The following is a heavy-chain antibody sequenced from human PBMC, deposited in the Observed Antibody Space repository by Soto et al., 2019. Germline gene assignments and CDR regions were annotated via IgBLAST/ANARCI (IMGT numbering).Heavy chain of an antibody. CDR1: GFTFSSYS. V-gene: IGHV3-21*04. CDR3: AKGQLLYYDFWSGYQGPTIDY. CDR2: ISSSSGSI. D-gene: IGHD3-3*01. Sequence: GGSLRLSCAASGFTFSSYSMNWVRQAPGKGLEWVSSISSSSGSIYYADSVKGRFTISRDNSKNTLYLQMNSLRAEDTAVYYCAKGQLLYYDFWSGYQGPTIDYWGQGTLVTVSS. J-gene: IGHJ4*02.